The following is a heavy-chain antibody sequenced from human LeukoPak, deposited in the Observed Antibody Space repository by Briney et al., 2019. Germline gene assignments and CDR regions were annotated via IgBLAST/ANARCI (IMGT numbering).Heavy chain of an antibody. CDR1: GGSISSSNW. V-gene: IGHV4-4*02. J-gene: IGHJ3*02. Sequence: SGTLSLTCAVSGGSISSSNWWSWVRQPPGKGLEWIGEIYHSGSTNYNPSLKSRVTISVDKSKNQFSLKPSSVTAADTAVYYCARDSRWDSGNDAFDIWGQGTMVTVSS. D-gene: IGHD1-26*01. CDR2: IYHSGST. CDR3: ARDSRWDSGNDAFDI.